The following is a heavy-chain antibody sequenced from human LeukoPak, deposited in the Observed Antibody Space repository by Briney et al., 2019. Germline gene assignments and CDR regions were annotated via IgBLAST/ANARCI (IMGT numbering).Heavy chain of an antibody. Sequence: GGSLRLSCAASGFTVSSNYMSWVRQAPGKGLAWVSVIDNVDSTYYADSVKGRFTISRDNSKNTLYLQMNSLRAEDTAVYYCAREETNYDFWSDQPHHYGMDVWGQGTTVTVSS. D-gene: IGHD3-3*01. CDR1: GFTVSSNY. V-gene: IGHV3-53*01. CDR3: AREETNYDFWSDQPHHYGMDV. CDR2: IDNVDST. J-gene: IGHJ6*02.